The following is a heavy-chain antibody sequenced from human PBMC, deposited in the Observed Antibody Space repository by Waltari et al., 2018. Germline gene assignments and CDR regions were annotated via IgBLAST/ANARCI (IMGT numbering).Heavy chain of an antibody. Sequence: EVQLVESGGGLVQPGGSLRLSCPTAGFSFINYAINWVRQAPGKGLEWVAYINQDGSEKYYVDSVKGRFTISRDNAKNSLYLQMNSLRAEDTAVYYCAREALYDFWSGYPDYWGQGTLVTVSS. CDR3: AREALYDFWSGYPDY. J-gene: IGHJ4*02. CDR1: GFSFINYA. D-gene: IGHD3-3*01. V-gene: IGHV3-7*01. CDR2: INQDGSEK.